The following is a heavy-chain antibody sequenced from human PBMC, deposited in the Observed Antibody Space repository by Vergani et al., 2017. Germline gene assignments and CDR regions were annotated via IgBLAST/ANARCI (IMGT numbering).Heavy chain of an antibody. V-gene: IGHV3-30-3*01. CDR3: AKDYYDSSGSAGDAFDI. CDR1: GFTFSSYA. Sequence: QVQLVESGGGVVQPGRSLRLSCAASGFTFSSYAMHWVRQAPGKGLEWVAVISYDGSNKYYADSVKGRFTISRDNSKNTLYLQMNSLRAEDTAVYYCAKDYYDSSGSAGDAFDIWGQGTMVTVSS. J-gene: IGHJ3*02. D-gene: IGHD3-22*01. CDR2: ISYDGSNK.